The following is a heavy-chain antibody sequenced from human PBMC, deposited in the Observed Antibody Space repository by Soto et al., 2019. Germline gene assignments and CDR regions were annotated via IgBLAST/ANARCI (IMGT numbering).Heavy chain of an antibody. V-gene: IGHV3-48*03. CDR2: IRSSCSTI. CDR1: YK. D-gene: IGHD2-21*01. CDR3: ARDRGHIVVVAAF. Sequence: YKKNWVRKASGKEPESVSYIRSSCSTIYDADSVKGLFTISRDNSKNSLYLQMNSLRAEDTAVYYCARDRGHIVVVAAF. J-gene: IGHJ3*01.